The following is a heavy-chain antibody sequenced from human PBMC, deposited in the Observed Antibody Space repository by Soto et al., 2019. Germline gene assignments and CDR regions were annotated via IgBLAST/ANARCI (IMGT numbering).Heavy chain of an antibody. V-gene: IGHV3-21*01. D-gene: IGHD4-17*01. Sequence: EVQLVESGGGLVKPGGSLRLSCAASGFTFSTYIMSWVRQAPGEGLEWVSSITSSSRYIYYADSVKGRFTISRDNAENSLYLQMNSLRAEDTAVYYCSRIDGDFVPYPFDYWGPGTPVTVSP. CDR2: ITSSSRYI. J-gene: IGHJ4*02. CDR3: SRIDGDFVPYPFDY. CDR1: GFTFSTYI.